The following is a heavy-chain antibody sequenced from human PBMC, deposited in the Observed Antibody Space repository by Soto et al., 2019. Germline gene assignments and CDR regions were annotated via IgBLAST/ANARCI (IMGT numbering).Heavy chain of an antibody. CDR3: TRDASRDSSARGWFDP. Sequence: GGSLGLSFAASGFTFGSFTMNWVGQAQGKGLEWVSTISSNSAYIYYTDALRGRFTISRDNAKNSLHLQMNSLRAEDTAVYYCTRDASRDSSARGWFDPWGPGTLVTVSS. CDR2: ISSNSAYI. D-gene: IGHD6-13*01. J-gene: IGHJ5*02. V-gene: IGHV3-21*01. CDR1: GFTFGSFT.